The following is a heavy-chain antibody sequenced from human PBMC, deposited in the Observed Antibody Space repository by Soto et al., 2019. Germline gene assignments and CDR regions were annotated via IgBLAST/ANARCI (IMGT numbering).Heavy chain of an antibody. J-gene: IGHJ4*02. D-gene: IGHD4-4*01. Sequence: PGASLKISCKGYGYSFTNYWIGWVRQMPGKGLEWMGIIYPGDSDARYSPSFQVQVTISADKSISTAYLQWSSPKASDTAMYYCARQSPYSNYLWDYWGQGTLVTVS. V-gene: IGHV5-51*01. CDR1: GYSFTNYW. CDR3: ARQSPYSNYLWDY. CDR2: IYPGDSDA.